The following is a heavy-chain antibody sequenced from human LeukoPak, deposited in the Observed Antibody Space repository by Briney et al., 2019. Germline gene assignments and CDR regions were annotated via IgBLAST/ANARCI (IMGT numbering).Heavy chain of an antibody. J-gene: IGHJ4*02. CDR2: IYYSGST. Sequence: SETLSLTCTVSGGSISSYYWSWIRQPPGKGLEWIGYIYYSGSTNYNPSLKSRVTISVDTSKNQFSLKLSSVTAADTAVYYCARQSYGDYVISYWGQGTLVTVSS. CDR1: GGSISSYY. CDR3: ARQSYGDYVISY. D-gene: IGHD4-17*01. V-gene: IGHV4-59*08.